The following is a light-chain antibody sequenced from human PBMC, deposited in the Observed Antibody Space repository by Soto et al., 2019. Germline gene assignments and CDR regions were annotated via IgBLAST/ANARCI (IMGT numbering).Light chain of an antibody. J-gene: IGLJ2*01. CDR2: EVT. Sequence: QSALTQPASVSGSPGQSITISCTGTSRDIGTYNLVSWYQHYAGNAPKLIIYEVTKRPSGVSSRFSGSKSGNTASLTLSGLQDGDEARYYCCFYGFSTTLFGGGTKLTVL. V-gene: IGLV2-23*02. CDR3: CFYGFSTTL. CDR1: SRDIGTYNL.